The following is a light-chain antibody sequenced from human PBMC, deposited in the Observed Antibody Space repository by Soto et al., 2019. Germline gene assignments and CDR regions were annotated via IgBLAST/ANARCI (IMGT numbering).Light chain of an antibody. Sequence: ETVMTQSPVTLSASPGDRATVSCRASQSVSIKVARYQQKPGQAPSRLSYDTSTRAPGLPVRLSGSGSGTEYTLSISSLKSEDFATYYCQQYYDWPRTFGQGTKFEIK. V-gene: IGKV3-15*01. J-gene: IGKJ2*01. CDR2: DTS. CDR1: QSVSIK. CDR3: QQYYDWPRT.